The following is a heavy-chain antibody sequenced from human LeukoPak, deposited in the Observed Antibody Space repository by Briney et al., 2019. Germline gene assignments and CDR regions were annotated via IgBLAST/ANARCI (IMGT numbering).Heavy chain of an antibody. Sequence: SETLSLTCTVSAASISSTYWGWLRQPPGKGLEWLGYIYTSGSTYNNPSLKSRSTISVDMSKKQFSLKRRSLTAADTAVNYCATRSIPGYYYYMDVWGKGTTVTVSS. CDR2: IYTSGST. D-gene: IGHD6-13*01. V-gene: IGHV4-4*09. CDR3: ATRSIPGYYYYMDV. J-gene: IGHJ6*03. CDR1: AASISSTY.